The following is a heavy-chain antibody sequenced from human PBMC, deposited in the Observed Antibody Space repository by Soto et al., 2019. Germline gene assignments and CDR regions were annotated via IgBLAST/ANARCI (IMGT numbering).Heavy chain of an antibody. CDR1: GFTFSSYA. V-gene: IGHV3-30-3*01. Sequence: QVQLVESVGGVVQPGKSLRLSCAASGFTFSSYAIHWVRQAPGEGLEWVAVISYDGANKYYADSVKGRFTISRDNSKDTLYLQMGGLRPEDTALYYCAGGSYFASGSFPVYYYGMDVWGQGTTVTVSS. CDR3: AGGSYFASGSFPVYYYGMDV. J-gene: IGHJ6*02. CDR2: ISYDGANK. D-gene: IGHD3-10*01.